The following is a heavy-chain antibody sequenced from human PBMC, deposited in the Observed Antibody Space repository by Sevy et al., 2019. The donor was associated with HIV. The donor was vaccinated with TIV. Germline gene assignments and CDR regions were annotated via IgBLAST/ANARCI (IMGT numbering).Heavy chain of an antibody. CDR3: ARSAAGHEYYYGLDV. CDR1: GGSIVSSSYY. J-gene: IGHJ6*02. D-gene: IGHD6-13*01. Sequence: SETLSLTCSVSGGSIVSSSYYWNWIRQPPGKGLEWIGSIYYNGHTYYNPSLKSRLTISIDTSKNQFYLTLCSVTAADTSIYYCARSAAGHEYYYGLDVWGQGATVTVSS. V-gene: IGHV4-39*01. CDR2: IYYNGHT.